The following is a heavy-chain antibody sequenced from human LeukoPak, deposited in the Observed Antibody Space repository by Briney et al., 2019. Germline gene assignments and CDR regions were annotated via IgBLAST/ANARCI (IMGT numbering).Heavy chain of an antibody. CDR2: INWNGGST. Sequence: GGSLRLSCAASGFTFDDYGMSWVRQAPGKGLEWVSGINWNGGSTGYADSVKGRFTISRDNAKNSLYLQMNSLRAEDTALYYCARGITIFGVVIFKEYYFDYWGQGTLVTVSS. D-gene: IGHD3-3*01. V-gene: IGHV3-20*04. CDR3: ARGITIFGVVIFKEYYFDY. CDR1: GFTFDDYG. J-gene: IGHJ4*02.